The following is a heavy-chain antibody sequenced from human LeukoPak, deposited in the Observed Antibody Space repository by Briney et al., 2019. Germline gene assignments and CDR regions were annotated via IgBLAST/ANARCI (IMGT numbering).Heavy chain of an antibody. CDR1: GGSFSGYY. J-gene: IGHJ4*02. CDR3: ARNMVRGVIISAPVY. CDR2: INHSGST. D-gene: IGHD3-10*01. V-gene: IGHV4-34*01. Sequence: SETLSLACAVYGGSFSGYYWSWIRQPPGKGLEWIGEINHSGSTNYNPSLKSRVTISVDTSKNQFSPKLSSATAADTAVYYCARNMVRGVIISAPVYWGQGTLVTVSS.